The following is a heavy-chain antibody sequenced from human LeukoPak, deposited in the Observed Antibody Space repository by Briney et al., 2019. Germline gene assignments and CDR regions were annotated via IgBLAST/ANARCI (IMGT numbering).Heavy chain of an antibody. Sequence: GGSLRLSCAASGFTFSSYSMNWVRQAPGKGLEWVSSISSSSSYIYYADSVKGRFTISRDNAKNSLYLQMNSLRAEDTAVYYCARASNIEQWSTCFDYWGQGTLVTVSS. CDR1: GFTFSSYS. V-gene: IGHV3-21*01. CDR2: ISSSSSYI. J-gene: IGHJ4*02. CDR3: ARASNIEQWSTCFDY. D-gene: IGHD6-19*01.